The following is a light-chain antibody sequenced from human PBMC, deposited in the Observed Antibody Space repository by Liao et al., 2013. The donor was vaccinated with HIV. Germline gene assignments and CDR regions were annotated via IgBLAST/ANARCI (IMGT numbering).Light chain of an antibody. CDR1: RLGDKV. Sequence: SYEVTQPPSVSVSPGQTASITCSGDRLGDKVVSWYQLMPGQSPVVVIYQDDKRPSGIPERFSGSNSGNTATLTISRVEAGDEADYYCQVWDSSSDPNWVFGGGTKLTVL. CDR3: QVWDSSSDPNWV. CDR2: QDD. J-gene: IGLJ3*02. V-gene: IGLV3-1*01.